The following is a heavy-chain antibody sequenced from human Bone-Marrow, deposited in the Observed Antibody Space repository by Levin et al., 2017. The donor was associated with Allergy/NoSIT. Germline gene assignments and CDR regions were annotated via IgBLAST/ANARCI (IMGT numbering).Heavy chain of an antibody. J-gene: IGHJ4*02. CDR2: ISGYSGYT. CDR3: ARDVFERMFFGVVTPFDY. CDR1: GYIFPSYG. D-gene: IGHD3-3*01. Sequence: ASVKVSCKASGYIFPSYGISWVRQAPGQGLEWMGWISGYSGYTNYAQKFQDRVNMTTDTSTSTAYMELRSLRSDDTAVYYCARDVFERMFFGVVTPFDYWGQGSLVTVSS. V-gene: IGHV1-18*01.